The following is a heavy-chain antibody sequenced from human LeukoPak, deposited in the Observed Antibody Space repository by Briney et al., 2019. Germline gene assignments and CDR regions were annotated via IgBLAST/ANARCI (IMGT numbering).Heavy chain of an antibody. CDR1: GYTFTTYG. D-gene: IGHD3-3*01. V-gene: IGHV1-18*04. CDR3: ARDPTEDFWSGFYSYFDF. CDR2: ISTYNGKT. J-gene: IGHJ4*02. Sequence: ASVKVSCKASGYTFTTYGLSWVRQAPGQGLEWMGWISTYNGKTNYAQKFQGRVTMTTDTPTSTAYMELRSLRSDDTAVYYCARDPTEDFWSGFYSYFDFWGQGTLVTVSS.